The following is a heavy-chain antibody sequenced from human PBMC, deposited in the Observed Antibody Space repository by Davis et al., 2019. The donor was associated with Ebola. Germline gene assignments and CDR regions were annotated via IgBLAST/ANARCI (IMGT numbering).Heavy chain of an antibody. CDR1: GGTFSSYA. Sequence: SVKVSCKASGGTFSSYAISWVRQAPGQGLEWMGGIIPIFGTANYAQKFQGRVTITADKSTSTAYMELSSLRSEDTAVYYCARAPVVGATRRYFQHWGQGTLVTVSS. CDR2: IIPIFGTA. D-gene: IGHD1-26*01. J-gene: IGHJ1*01. V-gene: IGHV1-69*06. CDR3: ARAPVVGATRRYFQH.